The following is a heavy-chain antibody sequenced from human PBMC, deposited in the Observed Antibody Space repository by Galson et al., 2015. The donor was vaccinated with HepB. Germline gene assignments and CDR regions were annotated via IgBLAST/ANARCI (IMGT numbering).Heavy chain of an antibody. J-gene: IGHJ4*02. CDR2: INPSGGST. Sequence: SVKVSCKASGYTFTSYYMHWVRQAPGQGLEWMGIINPSGGSTSYAQKFQGRVTMTRDTSTSTVYMELSSLRSEDMAVYYCARDRTRLSSSPNPVLGYWGQGTLVTVSS. V-gene: IGHV1-46*01. D-gene: IGHD6-13*01. CDR3: ARDRTRLSSSPNPVLGY. CDR1: GYTFTSYY.